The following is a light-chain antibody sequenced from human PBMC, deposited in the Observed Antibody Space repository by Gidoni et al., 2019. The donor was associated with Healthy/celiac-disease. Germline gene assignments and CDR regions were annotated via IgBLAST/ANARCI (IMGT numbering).Light chain of an antibody. CDR2: QDS. V-gene: IGLV3-1*01. Sequence: SCALTQPPSVSVSPGQTASITCSGDKLGDKYACWYQQKPGQSPVLVIYQDSKRPSGIPERFSGSNSGNTATLTISGTQAMDEADYYCQAWDSSIAVFGGGTKLTVL. CDR1: KLGDKY. J-gene: IGLJ2*01. CDR3: QAWDSSIAV.